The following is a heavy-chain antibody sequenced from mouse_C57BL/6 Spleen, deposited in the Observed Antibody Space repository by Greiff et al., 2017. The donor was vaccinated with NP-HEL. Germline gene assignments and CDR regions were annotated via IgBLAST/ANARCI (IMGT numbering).Heavy chain of an antibody. CDR2: IYPGDGDT. J-gene: IGHJ2*01. D-gene: IGHD1-1*01. CDR3: ARSGYYYGSSHYFDY. CDR1: GYAFSSYW. Sequence: QVQLQQSGAYLGKPGASVKISCKASGYAFSSYWMNWVKQRPGKGLEWIGQIYPGDGDTNYNGKFKGKATLTADKSSSTAYMQLSSLTSEDSAVYFCARSGYYYGSSHYFDYWGQGTTLTVSS. V-gene: IGHV1-80*01.